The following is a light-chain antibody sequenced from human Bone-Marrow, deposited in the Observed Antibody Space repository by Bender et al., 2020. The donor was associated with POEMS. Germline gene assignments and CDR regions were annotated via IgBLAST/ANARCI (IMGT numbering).Light chain of an antibody. CDR2: EGT. J-gene: IGLJ2*01. CDR3: CSSEV. Sequence: QSALTQPASVSGSPGQSITISCTGTSSDAGSYNLVSWYQQHPHKAPKLLIYEGTKRPSGVSHRFSGSKSGNTASLTISGLQAEDEADYYCCSSEVFGGGPKLTVL. CDR1: SSDAGSYNL. V-gene: IGLV2-23*01.